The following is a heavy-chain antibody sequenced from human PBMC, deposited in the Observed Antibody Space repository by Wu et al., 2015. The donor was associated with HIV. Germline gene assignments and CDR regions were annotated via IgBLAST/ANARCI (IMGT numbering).Heavy chain of an antibody. J-gene: IGHJ3*02. Sequence: QVQLVQSGAEVKKPGSSVKVSCKASGYTFITHDINWVRQATGQGLEWMGWMNPKSGNTGYAQKLQGRVTMTTDTSTSTAYMELSSLRSEDTAVYYCARSPVAAAGIFHAFDIWGQGTMVTVSS. V-gene: IGHV1-8*01. CDR3: ARSPVAAAGIFHAFDI. CDR2: MNPKSGNT. D-gene: IGHD6-13*01. CDR1: GYTFITHD.